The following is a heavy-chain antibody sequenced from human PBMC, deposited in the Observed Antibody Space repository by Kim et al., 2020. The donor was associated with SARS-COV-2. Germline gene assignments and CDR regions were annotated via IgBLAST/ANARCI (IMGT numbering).Heavy chain of an antibody. V-gene: IGHV1-69*04. CDR1: GGTFSSYA. CDR3: ARDGDTAMVYDYYYGMDV. CDR2: IIPILGIA. J-gene: IGHJ6*02. D-gene: IGHD5-18*01. Sequence: SVKVSCKASGGTFSSYAISWVRQAPGQGLEWMGRIIPILGIANYAQKFQGRVTITADKSTSTAYMELSSLRSEDTAVYYCARDGDTAMVYDYYYGMDVWGQGTTVTVSS.